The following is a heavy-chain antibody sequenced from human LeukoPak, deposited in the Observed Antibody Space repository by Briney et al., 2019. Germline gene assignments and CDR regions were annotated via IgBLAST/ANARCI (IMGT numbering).Heavy chain of an antibody. D-gene: IGHD6-19*01. J-gene: IGHJ6*03. V-gene: IGHV1-3*03. CDR1: GYTFTSYD. CDR3: ARGLAVAARGYYYYYMDV. CDR2: INAGNGNT. Sequence: ASVKVSCKASGYTFTSYDMHWVRQAPGQRLEWMGWINAGNGNTKYSQEFQGRVTITRDTSASTAYMELSSLRSEDMAVYYCARGLAVAARGYYYYYMDVWGKGTTVTVSS.